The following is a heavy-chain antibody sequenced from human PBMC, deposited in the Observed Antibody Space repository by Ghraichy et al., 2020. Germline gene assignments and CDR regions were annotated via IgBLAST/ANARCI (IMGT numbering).Heavy chain of an antibody. J-gene: IGHJ4*02. CDR1: GFTFSSYS. CDR2: ISSSSRYI. D-gene: IGHD6-19*01. V-gene: IGHV3-21*01. CDR3: ARDLQQWLGHGDY. Sequence: GGSLRLSCAASGFTFSSYSMNWVRQAPGKGLEWVSSISSSSRYIYYADSVKGRFTISRDNAKNSLYLQMNSLRAEDTAVYYCARDLQQWLGHGDYWGQGTLVTVSS.